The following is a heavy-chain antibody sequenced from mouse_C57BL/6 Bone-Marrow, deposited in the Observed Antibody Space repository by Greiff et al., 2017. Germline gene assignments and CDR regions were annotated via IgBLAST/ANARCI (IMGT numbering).Heavy chain of an antibody. CDR2: IYPRDGST. J-gene: IGHJ1*03. Sequence: QVQLKESGPELVKPGASVKLSCKASGYTFTSYDINWVKQRPGQGLEWIGWIYPRDGSTKYNEKFKGKATLTVDTSSSTAYMELHSLTSEDSAVYFCARLEFDGSSGDWYVYVWGTGTTVTVSS. V-gene: IGHV1-85*01. CDR1: GYTFTSYD. D-gene: IGHD1-1*01. CDR3: ARLEFDGSSGDWYVYV.